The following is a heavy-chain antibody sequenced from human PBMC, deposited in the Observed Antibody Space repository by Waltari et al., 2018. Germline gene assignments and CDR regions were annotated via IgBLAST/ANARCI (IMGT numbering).Heavy chain of an antibody. J-gene: IGHJ4*02. CDR3: ARGGTAMLPSGY. CDR1: GGSFSGYY. D-gene: IGHD5-18*01. CDR2: ITHIGST. Sequence: QVQLQQWGAGLLKPSETLSLTCAVYGGSFSGYYWSWIRQPPGKGLEWIGEITHIGSTNYTPSLKTRVTISVDTSKNQFSLKLSSVAAADTAVYYCARGGTAMLPSGYWGQGTLVTVSS. V-gene: IGHV4-34*01.